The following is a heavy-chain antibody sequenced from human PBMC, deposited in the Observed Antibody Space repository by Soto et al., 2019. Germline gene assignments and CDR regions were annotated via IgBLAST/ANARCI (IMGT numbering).Heavy chain of an antibody. D-gene: IGHD5-12*01. CDR3: AREYLVSTLAFDY. CDR2: IYYSWST. CDR1: GGSISSSSYY. J-gene: IGHJ4*02. V-gene: IGHV4-39*02. Sequence: QLQLQESGPGLVKPSETLSLTCTVSGGSISSSSYYWGWIRQPPGKGMEWIGSIYYSWSTYSNPSLKRRIPMYLVPSEKQFSLKLNSVNGADSAVYCCAREYLVSTLAFDYWGQGTLVTLSS.